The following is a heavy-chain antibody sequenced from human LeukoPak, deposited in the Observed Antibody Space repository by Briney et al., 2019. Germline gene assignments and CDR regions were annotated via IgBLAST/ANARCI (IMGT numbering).Heavy chain of an antibody. CDR1: GFTFNNFA. V-gene: IGHV3-23*01. J-gene: IGHJ4*02. D-gene: IGHD3-16*01. CDR2: ISGSGSNT. CDR3: AMGYYFDS. Sequence: GGSLRLSCAASGFTFNNFAMTWVRQAPGKGLEWVSGISGSGSNTYYADSVKGRFTISRGNSKNTLYLQMNSLRAEDTAIYYCAMGYYFDSWGQGTLVTVSS.